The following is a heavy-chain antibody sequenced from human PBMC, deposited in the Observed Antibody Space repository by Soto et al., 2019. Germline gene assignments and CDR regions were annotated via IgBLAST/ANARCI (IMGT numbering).Heavy chain of an antibody. Sequence: GESLKISCKGSGYSFTSYWISWVRQMPGKGLEWMGRIDPSDSYTNYSPSFQGHVTISADKSISTAYLQWSSLRSDDTAVYYCARSAPFDIYAITPVEFWGQGTLVTVSS. D-gene: IGHD3-9*01. CDR3: ARSAPFDIYAITPVEF. CDR1: GYSFTSYW. CDR2: IDPSDSYT. J-gene: IGHJ4*02. V-gene: IGHV5-10-1*01.